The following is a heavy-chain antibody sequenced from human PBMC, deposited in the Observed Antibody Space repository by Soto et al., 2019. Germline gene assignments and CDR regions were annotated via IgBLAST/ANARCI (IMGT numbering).Heavy chain of an antibody. J-gene: IGHJ3*01. D-gene: IGHD3-16*02. CDR1: GFIFSTYG. Sequence: QVQLVESGGGVVQPGRSLRLSCAASGFIFSTYGMHWVRQAPGKGLEWVAVISFDGINKYSADSVKGRFSISRDNSKNPMYLQMNSLRADDTAVYYCGATTSYDCVWGSYRYWGDAFDLWGQGTMVSVSS. V-gene: IGHV3-30*03. CDR2: ISFDGINK. CDR3: GATTSYDCVWGSYRYWGDAFDL.